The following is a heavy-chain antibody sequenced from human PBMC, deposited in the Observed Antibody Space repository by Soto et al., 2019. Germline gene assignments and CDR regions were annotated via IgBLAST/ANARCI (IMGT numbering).Heavy chain of an antibody. J-gene: IGHJ4*02. CDR1: GFTFSSYA. D-gene: IGHD2-15*01. CDR3: ARDGCSGGSCAFDY. Sequence: EVQLVESGGGLVQPGGSLRLSCAASGFTFSSYAMHWVRQAPGKGLEYVSAISSNGGSTYYANSVKGIFTISRDNSKNTLYLQMGSLRAEDMAVYYCARDGCSGGSCAFDYWGQGTLVTVSS. CDR2: ISSNGGST. V-gene: IGHV3-64*01.